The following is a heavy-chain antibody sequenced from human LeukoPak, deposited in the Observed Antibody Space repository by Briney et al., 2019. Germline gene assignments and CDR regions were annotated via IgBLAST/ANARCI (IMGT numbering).Heavy chain of an antibody. CDR1: GGSISSYY. CDR2: IYTSGST. J-gene: IGHJ6*03. D-gene: IGHD3-10*01. V-gene: IGHV4-4*07. CDR3: ARVRYGSGSCQACYYYYHMDV. Sequence: SETLSLTCTVSGGSISSYYWSWIRQPAGKGLEWIGRIYTSGSTNYNPSLKSRVTMSVDTSKNQFSLKLSSVTAADTAVYYCARVRYGSGSCQACYYYYHMDVWGKGTTVTVSS.